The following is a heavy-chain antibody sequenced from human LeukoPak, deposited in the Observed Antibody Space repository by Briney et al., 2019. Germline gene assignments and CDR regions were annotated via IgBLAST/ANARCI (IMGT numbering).Heavy chain of an antibody. J-gene: IGHJ4*02. Sequence: ASVKVSCKASGYTFIGYYLHWVRQAHGQGLEWMAWISASSGNTNYAQKFQGRVTLTTDTSTSTAYMEMRSLISDDTAVYYCARLAYGANYLDFWGQGTLVTVSS. V-gene: IGHV1-18*04. CDR3: ARLAYGANYLDF. CDR1: GYTFIGYY. D-gene: IGHD4-23*01. CDR2: ISASSGNT.